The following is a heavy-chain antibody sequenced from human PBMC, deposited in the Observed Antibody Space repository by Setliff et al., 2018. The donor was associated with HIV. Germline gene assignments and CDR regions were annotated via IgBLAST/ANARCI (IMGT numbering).Heavy chain of an antibody. V-gene: IGHV4-31*03. J-gene: IGHJ4*02. CDR1: GDSISGAGFY. CDR3: AREAMYYYDTSGHPQGFDY. D-gene: IGHD3-22*01. Sequence: NPSETLSLTCTVSGDSISGAGFYWTWIRQLPGKGLEWIGSIYYSGSTYYNPSLKSRVTISLGTSRWQFSLTLNSVSAADTAVYFCAREAMYYYDTSGHPQGFDYWGQGTLVTV. CDR2: IYYSGST.